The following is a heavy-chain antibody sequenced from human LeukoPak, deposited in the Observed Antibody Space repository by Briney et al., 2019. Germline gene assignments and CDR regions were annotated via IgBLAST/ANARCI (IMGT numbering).Heavy chain of an antibody. Sequence: PSETLSLTCAVSGGSISSGGYSGSWIRQPPGKGLEWIGYIYHSGSTYYNPSLKSRVTISVDRSKNQFSLKLSSVTAADTAVYYCARGRGWELDLALDAFDIWGQGTMVTVSS. V-gene: IGHV4-30-2*01. CDR3: ARGRGWELDLALDAFDI. D-gene: IGHD1-26*01. J-gene: IGHJ3*02. CDR2: IYHSGST. CDR1: GGSISSGGYS.